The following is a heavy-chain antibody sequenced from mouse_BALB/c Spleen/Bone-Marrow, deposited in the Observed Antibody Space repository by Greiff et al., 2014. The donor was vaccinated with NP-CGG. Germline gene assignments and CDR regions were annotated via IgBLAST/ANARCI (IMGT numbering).Heavy chain of an antibody. D-gene: IGHD4-1*01. CDR2: IYPGDGDT. CDR1: GYAFSSYW. Sequence: SGAELVRPGSSVKISCKASGYAFSSYWMNWVKQRPGQGLEWIGQIYPGDGDTNYNGKFKGKATLTADKSSSTAYMQRSSLTSEDSAVYFCARVRNWADYWGQGTTLTVSS. J-gene: IGHJ2*01. V-gene: IGHV1-80*01. CDR3: ARVRNWADY.